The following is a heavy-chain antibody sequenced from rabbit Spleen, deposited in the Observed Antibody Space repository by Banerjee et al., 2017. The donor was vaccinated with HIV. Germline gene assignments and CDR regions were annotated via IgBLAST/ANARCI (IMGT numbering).Heavy chain of an antibody. J-gene: IGHJ6*01. D-gene: IGHD8-1*01. CDR3: ARDTGSSFSSYGMDL. CDR2: IPGSSSGFT. CDR1: GASFSSSSY. V-gene: IGHV1S40*01. Sequence: QSLEESGGDLVKPGASLTLTCTASGASFSSSSYMCWVRQAPGKGLEWISCIPGSSSGFTYSATWAKGRFTCSKTSSTTVTLQMTSLTVADTATYFCARDTGSSFSSYGMDLWGPGTLVTVS.